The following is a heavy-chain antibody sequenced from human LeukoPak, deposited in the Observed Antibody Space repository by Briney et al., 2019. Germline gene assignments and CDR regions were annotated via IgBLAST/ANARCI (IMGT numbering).Heavy chain of an antibody. CDR2: IIPILGIA. D-gene: IGHD2-2*02. Sequence: SVKVSCKASGGTFSSYAISWVRQAPGQGLEWMGRIIPILGIANYAQKFQGRVTITADKSTSTAYMELSSLRSEDTAVYYCASGSVPAAIPFDYWGQGTLVTVSS. CDR3: ASGSVPAAIPFDY. V-gene: IGHV1-69*04. CDR1: GGTFSSYA. J-gene: IGHJ4*02.